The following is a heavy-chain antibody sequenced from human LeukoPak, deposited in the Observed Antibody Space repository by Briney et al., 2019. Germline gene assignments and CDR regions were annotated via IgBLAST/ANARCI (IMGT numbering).Heavy chain of an antibody. Sequence: GGSLRLSCEASGFTFSSYSMNWVRQAPAERLEWVSSISSSSSYIYYADSVKGRFTISRDNAKNSLYLQMNSLRAEDTAVYYCVRQLTYGDLPTDAFDIWGQGTMVTVSS. J-gene: IGHJ3*02. CDR2: ISSSSSYI. V-gene: IGHV3-21*01. CDR1: GFTFSSYS. D-gene: IGHD4-17*01. CDR3: VRQLTYGDLPTDAFDI.